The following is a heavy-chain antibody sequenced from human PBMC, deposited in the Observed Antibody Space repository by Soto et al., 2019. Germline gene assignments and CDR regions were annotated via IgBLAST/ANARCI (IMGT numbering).Heavy chain of an antibody. D-gene: IGHD2-21*01. CDR3: ARHIAVSGTRGFDH. V-gene: IGHV4-4*02. Sequence: QVQLQESGPGLMKPSGTLSLTCAVSGGSITSNWWSWVRQPPGKGLEWIAEIFHPGSANYNPSLMGRLTISMDKSRSHLSLTLYSVTAADTAVYYCARHIAVSGTRGFDHWGQGTLVTVSS. CDR2: IFHPGSA. J-gene: IGHJ4*02. CDR1: GGSITSNW.